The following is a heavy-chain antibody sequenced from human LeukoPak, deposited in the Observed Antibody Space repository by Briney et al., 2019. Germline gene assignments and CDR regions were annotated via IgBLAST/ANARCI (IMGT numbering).Heavy chain of an antibody. Sequence: GGSLRLSCVASGFTFSSRDWMTWVRQAPGKGLEWVSVIYSGGGTRYADSVKGRFTISRDNSKNTLYLQMNSLRAEDTAVYYCAKDHGDSSGYLDWGQGTLVTVSS. CDR2: IYSGGGT. CDR1: GFTFSSRDW. CDR3: AKDHGDSSGYLD. D-gene: IGHD3-22*01. V-gene: IGHV3-66*01. J-gene: IGHJ4*02.